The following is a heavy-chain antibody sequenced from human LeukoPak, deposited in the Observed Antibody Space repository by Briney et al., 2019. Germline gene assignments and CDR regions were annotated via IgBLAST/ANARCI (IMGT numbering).Heavy chain of an antibody. CDR1: GFTVSSNY. D-gene: IGHD1-26*01. V-gene: IGHV3-66*02. CDR3: ARDRGVGAFDY. J-gene: IGHJ4*02. Sequence: GGSLRLSCAASGFTVSSNYMSWVRQAPGKGLEWVSVIYSGGSTYYADSVKGRFTISRDNSKNALYLQMNSLRAEDTAVYYCARDRGVGAFDYWGQGTLVTVSS. CDR2: IYSGGST.